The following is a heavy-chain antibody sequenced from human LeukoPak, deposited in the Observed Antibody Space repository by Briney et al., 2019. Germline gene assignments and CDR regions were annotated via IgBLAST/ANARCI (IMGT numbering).Heavy chain of an antibody. CDR2: INPDGSEK. V-gene: IGHV3-7*01. J-gene: IGHJ6*04. CDR3: ARDLAAWDV. Sequence: ETLSLTCAVSGGSISSSNWWSWVRQAPGKGLEWVANINPDGSEKYSVDSVTGRFTISRDNAENTMVLQMNTLRADDSAVYYCARDLAAWDVWGKGTTVTVSS. CDR1: GGSISSSNW.